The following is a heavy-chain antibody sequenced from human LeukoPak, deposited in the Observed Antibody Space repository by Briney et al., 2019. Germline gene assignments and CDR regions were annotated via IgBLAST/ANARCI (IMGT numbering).Heavy chain of an antibody. CDR1: GGSISSGGYY. J-gene: IGHJ6*02. CDR3: ARRFYYDSSGYYPGDYYGMDV. D-gene: IGHD3-22*01. CDR2: IYYSGST. Sequence: PSETLSLTCTVSGGSISSGGYYWSWIRQHPGKGLEWIGYIYYSGSTYYNPSLKSRVTISVDTSKNQFSLKLSSVTAADTAVYYCARRFYYDSSGYYPGDYYGMDVWGQGTTVTVSS. V-gene: IGHV4-31*03.